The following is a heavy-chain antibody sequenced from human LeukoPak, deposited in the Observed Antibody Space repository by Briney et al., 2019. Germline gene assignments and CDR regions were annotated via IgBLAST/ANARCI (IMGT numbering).Heavy chain of an antibody. D-gene: IGHD5-18*01. V-gene: IGHV1-8*01. Sequence: ASVKVSCKASGYTFTSYDINWVRQATGQGLEWMGWMNPNSGNTGYAQKFQGRVTMTRNTSISTAYMELSSLRSEDTAVYYCARPIDRIQLWPFDYWGQGTLVTVSS. J-gene: IGHJ4*02. CDR2: MNPNSGNT. CDR1: GYTFTSYD. CDR3: ARPIDRIQLWPFDY.